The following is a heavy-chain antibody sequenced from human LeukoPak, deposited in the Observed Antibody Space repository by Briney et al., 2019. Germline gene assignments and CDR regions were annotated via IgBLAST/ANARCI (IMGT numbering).Heavy chain of an antibody. CDR3: AKDGGYYDSSGYYY. V-gene: IGHV3-30*02. D-gene: IGHD3-22*01. Sequence: PGGSLRLSCAASGFTFSYYGMHWVRQAPGKGLEWMAFIRYDGNDKFYADSVKGRFTISRDNSKNTLYLQMNSLRAEDTAVYYCAKDGGYYDSSGYYYWGQGTLVTVSS. CDR2: IRYDGNDK. CDR1: GFTFSYYG. J-gene: IGHJ4*02.